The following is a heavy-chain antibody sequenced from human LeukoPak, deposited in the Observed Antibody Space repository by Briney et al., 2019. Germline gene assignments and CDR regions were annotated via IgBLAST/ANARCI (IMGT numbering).Heavy chain of an antibody. CDR3: ARRNGQDIVATFRRRYYFDY. D-gene: IGHD5-12*01. Sequence: SETLSLTCTVSGDSIDDSYWSWIRQSPGKGLEWIGYISYSGSTNYNPSLKSRVTISFDTSKNQSSLKLSSVTAADTAVYYCARRNGQDIVATFRRRYYFDYWGQGTLVTVSS. CDR1: GDSIDDSY. CDR2: ISYSGST. J-gene: IGHJ4*02. V-gene: IGHV4-59*12.